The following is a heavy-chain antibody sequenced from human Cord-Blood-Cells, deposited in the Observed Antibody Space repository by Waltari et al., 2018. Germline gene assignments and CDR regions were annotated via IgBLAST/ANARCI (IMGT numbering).Heavy chain of an antibody. J-gene: IGHJ2*01. CDR2: ISYDGSNK. Sequence: QVQLVESGGGVVQPGRSLRLSCAASGFTFSSYGMHWVRQAPGKGLEWVAVISYDGSNKYYADSVKGRFTISRDNSKNTLYLQMNSLRVEDTAVYYCAKGPRRGNWYFDLWGRGTLVTVSS. CDR3: AKGPRRGNWYFDL. D-gene: IGHD3-10*01. V-gene: IGHV3-30*18. CDR1: GFTFSSYG.